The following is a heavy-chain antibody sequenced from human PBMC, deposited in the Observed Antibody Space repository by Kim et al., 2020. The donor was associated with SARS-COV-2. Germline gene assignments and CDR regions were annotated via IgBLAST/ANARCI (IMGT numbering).Heavy chain of an antibody. CDR2: IWYDGSNK. Sequence: GGSLRLSCAASGFTFSSYGMHWVRQAPGKGLEWVAVIWYDGSNKYYADSVKGRFTISRDNSKNTLYLQMNSLRAEDTAVYYCAREGQWLVLYYYYGMDVWGQGTTVTVYS. CDR3: AREGQWLVLYYYYGMDV. J-gene: IGHJ6*02. V-gene: IGHV3-33*01. CDR1: GFTFSSYG. D-gene: IGHD6-19*01.